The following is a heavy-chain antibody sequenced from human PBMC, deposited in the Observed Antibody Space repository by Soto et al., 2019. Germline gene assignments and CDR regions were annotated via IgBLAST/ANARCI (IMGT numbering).Heavy chain of an antibody. Sequence: QVQLVQSGAEVKKPGASVKVSCKASGYTFTNHGISWVRQAPGQGLEWLGWISGHNGNTKYAQRLQGRVTMTKDTSTSTAYMELRSLKSDDTAVYYCARDLYPLAYYFDYWGQGTLVTVSS. CDR2: ISGHNGNT. CDR1: GYTFTNHG. J-gene: IGHJ4*02. CDR3: ARDLYPLAYYFDY. V-gene: IGHV1-18*01.